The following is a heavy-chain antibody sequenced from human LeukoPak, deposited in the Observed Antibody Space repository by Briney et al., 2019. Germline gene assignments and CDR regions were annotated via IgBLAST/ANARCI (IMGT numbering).Heavy chain of an antibody. J-gene: IGHJ6*03. D-gene: IGHD3-9*01. Sequence: PSETLSLTCTVSGVSISSYYWSWIRQPAGKGLEWIGHIYTSGSTIYKPPLKSRVTTSPDTPKNQFSLTLSSVTAADTAVYYCARDRFHYDILTGPRNYYYYYYKDVWGKGTTVTVSS. CDR3: ARDRFHYDILTGPRNYYYYYYKDV. CDR2: IYTSGST. V-gene: IGHV4-4*07. CDR1: GVSISSYY.